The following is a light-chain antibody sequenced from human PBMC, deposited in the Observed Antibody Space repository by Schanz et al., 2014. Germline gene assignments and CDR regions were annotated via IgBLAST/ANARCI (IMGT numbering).Light chain of an antibody. J-gene: IGKJ2*01. CDR3: QHYDNGPPGVNT. CDR1: QSVSGSY. Sequence: EIVLTQSPPTLSLSPGERATLSCRASQSVSGSYLAWYQQKPGQAPRLLISAASTRATAIPARFSGSGSGTDFTLTISSLKPEDFALYYCQHYDNGPPGVNTFGQGTKLEIK. V-gene: IGKV3D-7*01. CDR2: AAS.